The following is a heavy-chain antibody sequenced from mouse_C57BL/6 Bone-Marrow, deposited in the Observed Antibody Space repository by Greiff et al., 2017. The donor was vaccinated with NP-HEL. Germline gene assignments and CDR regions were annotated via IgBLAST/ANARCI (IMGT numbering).Heavy chain of an antibody. D-gene: IGHD1-1*01. Sequence: VQLQQPGAELVMPGASVKLSCKASGYTFTSYWMHWVKQRPGQGLEWIGEIDPSDSYTNYNQKFKGKSTLTVDKSSSTAYMQLSSLTSEDSAVYYCARWDYSSSPYWYFDVWGTGTTVTVSS. CDR1: GYTFTSYW. CDR2: IDPSDSYT. CDR3: ARWDYSSSPYWYFDV. J-gene: IGHJ1*03. V-gene: IGHV1-69*01.